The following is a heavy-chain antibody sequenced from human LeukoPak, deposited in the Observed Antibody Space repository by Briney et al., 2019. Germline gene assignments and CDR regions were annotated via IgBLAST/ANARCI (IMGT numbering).Heavy chain of an antibody. CDR2: ISYDGSNK. D-gene: IGHD3-10*01. CDR1: GFTFSSYG. J-gene: IGHJ5*02. V-gene: IGHV3-30*18. CDR3: AKGTILWFGELLS. Sequence: SGGSLRLSRAASGFTFSSYGMHWVRQAPGKGLEWVAVISYDGSNKYYADSVKDRFTISRDNSKNTLYLQMNSLRAEDTAVYYCAKGTILWFGELLSWGQGTLVTVSS.